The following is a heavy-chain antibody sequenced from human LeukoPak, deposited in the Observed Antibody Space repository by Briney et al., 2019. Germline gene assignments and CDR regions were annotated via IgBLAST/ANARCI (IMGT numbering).Heavy chain of an antibody. J-gene: IGHJ4*02. Sequence: PSETLSLTCTVSGGSISSYYWSWIRQPPGKGLEWIGYIYYSGSTNYNPSLKSRVTISVDTSKNQFSLKLSSVTAADTAVYYCARAHRSNCSGGSCYSFDYWGQGTLVTVSS. CDR3: ARAHRSNCSGGSCYSFDY. CDR2: IYYSGST. V-gene: IGHV4-59*08. D-gene: IGHD2-15*01. CDR1: GGSISSYY.